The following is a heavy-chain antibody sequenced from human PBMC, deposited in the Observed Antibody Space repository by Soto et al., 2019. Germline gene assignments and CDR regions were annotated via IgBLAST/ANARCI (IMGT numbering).Heavy chain of an antibody. V-gene: IGHV3-30*18. CDR3: AKDQPYCSGGSCYPLLRRVIMYGMDV. CDR2: ISYDGSNK. Sequence: GGSLRLSCAASGFTFSSYGMHWVRQAPGKGLEWVAVISYDGSNKYYADSVKGRFTISRDNSKNTLYLQMNSLRAEDTAVYYCAKDQPYCSGGSCYPLLRRVIMYGMDVWGQGTTVNVSS. CDR1: GFTFSSYG. D-gene: IGHD2-15*01. J-gene: IGHJ6*02.